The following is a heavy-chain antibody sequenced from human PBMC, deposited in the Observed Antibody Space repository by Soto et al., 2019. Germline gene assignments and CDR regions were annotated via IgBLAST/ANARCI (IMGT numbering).Heavy chain of an antibody. CDR3: VQSRCAGDCLQIYSSHSYYCLDV. V-gene: IGHV2-5*02. CDR1: GLSLRTTGVG. CDR2: LYWDDDK. D-gene: IGHD2-21*02. Sequence: QITLKESGPTLVKPTQTLTLTCTFSGLSLRTTGVGVGWVLQPPGKALEWLALLYWDDDKRYSPSLKSRLTITKDTSEQQVVLTMTKIDTVDTATYYCVQSRCAGDCLQIYSSHSYYCLDVWGQGTTVNVSS. J-gene: IGHJ6*02.